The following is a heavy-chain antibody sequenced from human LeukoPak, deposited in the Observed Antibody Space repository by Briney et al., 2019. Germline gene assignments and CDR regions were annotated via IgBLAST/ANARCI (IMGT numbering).Heavy chain of an antibody. Sequence: GGSLRLSCAGSGFTFTNYAMSWVRQAPGMGLEWVSAISGSGGSTYYADSVKGRVTISRDNSQNTLFLQMTGLRAEDTAVYYCAKSPDFWSAYPLDYWGQGTLVTVSS. J-gene: IGHJ4*02. D-gene: IGHD3-3*01. CDR2: ISGSGGST. CDR1: GFTFTNYA. CDR3: AKSPDFWSAYPLDY. V-gene: IGHV3-23*01.